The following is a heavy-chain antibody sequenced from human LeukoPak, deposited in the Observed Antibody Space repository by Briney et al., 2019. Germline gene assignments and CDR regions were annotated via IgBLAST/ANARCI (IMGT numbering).Heavy chain of an antibody. CDR2: ISGSGGST. CDR3: AKAVMVALAELGY. V-gene: IGHV3-23*01. CDR1: GFTFSSYA. J-gene: IGHJ4*02. D-gene: IGHD3-22*01. Sequence: GGSLRLSCAASGFTFSSYAMSWVRQAPGKGLEWVSAISGSGGSTYYADSVKGRFTIFRDNSKNTLYLQMNSLRTEDTAVYYCAKAVMVALAELGYWGQGTLVTVSS.